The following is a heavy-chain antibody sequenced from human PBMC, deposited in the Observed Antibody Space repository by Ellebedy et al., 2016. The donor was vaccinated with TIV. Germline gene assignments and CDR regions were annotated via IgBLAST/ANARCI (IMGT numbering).Heavy chain of an antibody. V-gene: IGHV3-48*02. J-gene: IGHJ4*02. CDR1: GFTFSTYG. CDR3: TRASDFDY. D-gene: IGHD1-26*01. Sequence: GGSLRPSXAASGFTFSTYGMTWVRQAPGKGLQWVSYISSSGTPIYYADSVKGRFTISRDNAKNSLYLQLNSLRDEDTAVYYCTRASDFDYWGQGTLVTVSS. CDR2: ISSSGTPI.